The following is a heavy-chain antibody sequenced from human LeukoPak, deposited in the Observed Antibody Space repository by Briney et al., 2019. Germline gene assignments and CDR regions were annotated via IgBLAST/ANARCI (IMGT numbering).Heavy chain of an antibody. CDR2: IIPIFGTA. CDR1: GGTFSSYA. V-gene: IGHV1-69*06. CDR3: ARPSGPRDYYYMDV. Sequence: ASVKVSCKASGGTFSSYAISWVRQAPGQGLEWMGGIIPIFGTANYAQKFQGRVTITADKSTSTAYMELSSLRSEGTAVYYCARPSGPRDYYYMDVWGKGTTVTVSS. J-gene: IGHJ6*03.